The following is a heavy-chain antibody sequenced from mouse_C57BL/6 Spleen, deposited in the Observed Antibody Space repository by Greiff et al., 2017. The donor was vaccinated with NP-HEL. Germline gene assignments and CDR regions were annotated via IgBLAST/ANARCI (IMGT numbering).Heavy chain of an antibody. Sequence: QVQLQQPGAELVRPGSSVKLSCKASGYTFTSYWMDWVKQRPGQGLEWIGNIYPSDSETHYNQKFKDKSTLTVDKSSSTAYMQLSSLTSEDSAVYYCARSFITTVVAEGYFDVWGTGTTVTVSS. CDR2: IYPSDSET. CDR3: ARSFITTVVAEGYFDV. CDR1: GYTFTSYW. V-gene: IGHV1-61*01. D-gene: IGHD1-1*01. J-gene: IGHJ1*03.